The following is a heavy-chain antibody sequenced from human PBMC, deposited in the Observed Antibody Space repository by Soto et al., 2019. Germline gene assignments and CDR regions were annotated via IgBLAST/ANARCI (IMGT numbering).Heavy chain of an antibody. V-gene: IGHV1-8*01. CDR1: GYTFTNYD. CDR3: ARGRFRRTWFDP. D-gene: IGHD3-16*01. Sequence: QVQLVQSGAEVKKPGASVKVSCKASGYTFTNYDIHWVRQAIGQGLEWMGWMNPDSGNTGQSKQFQGRVTMTRDTSISTAYMEMSSLRSEDTAVYHCARGRFRRTWFDPWGQGTLVTVSS. CDR2: MNPDSGNT. J-gene: IGHJ5*02.